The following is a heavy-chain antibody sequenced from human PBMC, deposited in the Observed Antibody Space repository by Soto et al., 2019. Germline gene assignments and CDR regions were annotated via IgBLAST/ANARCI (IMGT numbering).Heavy chain of an antibody. CDR1: VYTFINYY. V-gene: IGHV1-2*06. CDR2: INPNDGGT. D-gene: IGHD6-6*01. J-gene: IGHJ5*02. Sequence: VASVKVSFKTSVYTFINYYLQWGRQAPGQGLEGMGRINPNDGGTIYAHTFQGRVTMTRDPSISTAYMELSRLKSDDTAVYYCVRPYSSSSNWFDPWGQGTLVTVSS. CDR3: VRPYSSSSNWFDP.